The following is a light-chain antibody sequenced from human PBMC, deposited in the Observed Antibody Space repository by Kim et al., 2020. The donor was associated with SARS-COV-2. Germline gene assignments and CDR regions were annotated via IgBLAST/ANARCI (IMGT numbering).Light chain of an antibody. V-gene: IGKV1-17*01. Sequence: AAVGDSVTITCRASQDIRNDLGWYQQNPGRAPKRLIYGASSLQSGVPSRCSGSGSGTEFTLTISSVQPEDFATYFCLQHSTYPITFGQGTRLEIK. CDR3: LQHSTYPIT. J-gene: IGKJ5*01. CDR2: GAS. CDR1: QDIRND.